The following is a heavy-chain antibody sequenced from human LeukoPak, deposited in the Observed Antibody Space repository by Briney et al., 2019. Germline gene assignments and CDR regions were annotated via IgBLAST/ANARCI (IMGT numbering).Heavy chain of an antibody. CDR3: ARHSSWDSTDYYYYYGMDV. J-gene: IGHJ6*02. D-gene: IGHD6-13*01. Sequence: GESLKISCKGSGYSFTSYWIGWVRQMPGKSLEWMGIIYPGDSDTRYSPSFQGQVTISADKSISTAYLQWSSLKASDTAMYYCARHSSWDSTDYYYYYGMDVWGQGTTVTVSS. CDR2: IYPGDSDT. CDR1: GYSFTSYW. V-gene: IGHV5-51*01.